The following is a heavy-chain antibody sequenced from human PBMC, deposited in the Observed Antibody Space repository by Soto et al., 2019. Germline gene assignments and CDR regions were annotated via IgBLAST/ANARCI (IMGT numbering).Heavy chain of an antibody. CDR1: GFTFSSYA. D-gene: IGHD3-22*01. J-gene: IGHJ4*02. Sequence: GGSLRLSCAASGFTFSSYAMHWVRQAPGKGLEWVAVISYDGSNKYYADSVKGRFTISRDNSKNTLYLQMNSLRAEDTAVYYCARGSTLIVVVHPLDYWGQGTLVTVSS. V-gene: IGHV3-30-3*01. CDR3: ARGSTLIVVVHPLDY. CDR2: ISYDGSNK.